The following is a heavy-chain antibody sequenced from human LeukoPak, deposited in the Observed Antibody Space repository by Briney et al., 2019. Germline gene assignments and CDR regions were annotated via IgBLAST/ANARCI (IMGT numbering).Heavy chain of an antibody. V-gene: IGHV3-23*01. CDR2: ISGSGGST. D-gene: IGHD1-26*01. J-gene: IGHJ4*02. CDR3: AKQEGALIQNWCFDH. CDR1: GFSFSSFD. Sequence: GGSLRLSCAASGFSFSSFDMSWVRQAPGEGLEWVSGISGSGGSTYYTDSVKGRFTISRDNSKNTLYLQMNSLRAEDTAVYYCAKQEGALIQNWCFDHWGLGTLVTVSS.